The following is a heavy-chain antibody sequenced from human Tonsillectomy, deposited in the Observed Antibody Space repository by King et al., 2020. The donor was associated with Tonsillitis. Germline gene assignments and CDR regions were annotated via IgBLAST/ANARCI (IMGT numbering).Heavy chain of an antibody. CDR2: ISAYNGNT. Sequence: VQLVESGAEVKKPGASVKVSCKASGYTFTSYGISWVRQAPGQALEWMGWISAYNGNTNYAHKLQGRVTMTTDTSTSTAYMELRSLRSDDTAVYYCARDPLAATGSGAFYIWGQGTLVTVSS. CDR1: GYTFTSYG. J-gene: IGHJ3*02. CDR3: ARDPLAATGSGAFYI. D-gene: IGHD6-13*01. V-gene: IGHV1-18*04.